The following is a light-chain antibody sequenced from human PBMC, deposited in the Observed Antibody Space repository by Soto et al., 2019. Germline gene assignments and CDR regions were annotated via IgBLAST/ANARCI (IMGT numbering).Light chain of an antibody. CDR3: RPYNNWPRT. CDR1: QSVSSN. Sequence: EIVMTQSPATLSVSPGERATLSCRASQSVSSNLAWYQQKPGQAPRLLIYGASTRATGIPARFSGSGSGTEFTLTISSLQSEDFAVYYCRPYNNWPRTFGPGTKVDIK. V-gene: IGKV3-15*01. CDR2: GAS. J-gene: IGKJ3*01.